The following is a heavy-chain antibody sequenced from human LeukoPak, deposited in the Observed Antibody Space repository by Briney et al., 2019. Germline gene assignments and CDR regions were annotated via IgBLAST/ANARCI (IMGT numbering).Heavy chain of an antibody. J-gene: IGHJ4*02. CDR2: FDPEEAKM. Sequence: ALVKVSCKVSGNSHSELSIQWVRQAPGKGAECVGGFDPEEAKMVYAQNFQGRVTMTEDTSTQTAYMELSGLTSGDTAVYYCTTRSGDFWSGFVNWGQGTLVTVSS. D-gene: IGHD3-3*01. CDR1: GNSHSELS. CDR3: TTRSGDFWSGFVN. V-gene: IGHV1-24*01.